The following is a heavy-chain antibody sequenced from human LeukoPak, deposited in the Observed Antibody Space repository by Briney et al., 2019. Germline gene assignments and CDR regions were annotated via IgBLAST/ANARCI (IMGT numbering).Heavy chain of an antibody. D-gene: IGHD6-19*01. V-gene: IGHV5-51*01. CDR2: IYPGDSET. Sequence: GESLKISCKGSGYSFSSDWIGWVRQMPGKGLEWMGIIYPGDSETRYSPSFQGQVTISADRSISTAYLQWSSLKASDTAMYYCARFSGSGWSIYYFDYWGQGTLVTVSS. CDR1: GYSFSSDW. CDR3: ARFSGSGWSIYYFDY. J-gene: IGHJ4*02.